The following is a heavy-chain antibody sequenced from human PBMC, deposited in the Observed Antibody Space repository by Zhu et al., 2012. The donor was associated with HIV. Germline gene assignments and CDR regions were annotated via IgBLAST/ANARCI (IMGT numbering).Heavy chain of an antibody. J-gene: IGHJ4*02. CDR1: GASLNTGGYS. D-gene: IGHD2/OR15-2a*01. Sequence: QVHLQESGSGLVKPSQTLSLTCVVSGASLNTGGYSWTRQPPGEGLEWIGYIYHTGSTYYNPSLKSRVTISQDRSRSQVSLKLRSVTAADTAVYYCARFTDYLLAFDSWGLGTLVTVSS. CDR2: IYHTGST. CDR3: ARFTDYLLAFDS. V-gene: IGHV4-30-2*01.